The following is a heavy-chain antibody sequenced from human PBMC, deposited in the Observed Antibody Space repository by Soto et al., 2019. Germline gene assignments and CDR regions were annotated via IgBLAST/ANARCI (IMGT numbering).Heavy chain of an antibody. J-gene: IGHJ6*01. V-gene: IGHV1-18*01. CDR1: GYNFFSYE. Sequence: QIHLEQSGAVLQKPGASVRVSCKASGYNFFSYEISWVRQAPGQGLEWLGVIRTHISNAKYSQKFQGRVTLSADRSTTTVYMEMRRXTXXXXXXXXXXXXXXXXXXXAEGXXMDVWXXXXTXXVXS. CDR2: IRTHISNA. CDR3: XXXXXXXXXXAEGXXMDV.